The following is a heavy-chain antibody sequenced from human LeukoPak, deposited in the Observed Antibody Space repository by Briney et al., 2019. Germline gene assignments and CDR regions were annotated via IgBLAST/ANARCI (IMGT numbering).Heavy chain of an antibody. CDR2: ISAYNGNT. V-gene: IGHV1-18*01. CDR3: ARASSSWYYFDY. D-gene: IGHD6-13*01. CDR1: GYTFTSYG. Sequence: ASVKVSCKASGYTFTSYGISWVRQAPGQGLEWMGWISAYNGNTNYAQKLQGRVTMTTDTSTSTAYMELRSLGSDDTAVYYCARASSSWYYFDYWGQGTLVTVSS. J-gene: IGHJ4*02.